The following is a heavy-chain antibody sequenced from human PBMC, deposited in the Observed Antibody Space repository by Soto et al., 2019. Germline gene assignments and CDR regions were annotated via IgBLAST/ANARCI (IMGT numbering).Heavy chain of an antibody. CDR3: ARDLEFRDGNISHLDY. D-gene: IGHD3-10*01. Sequence: SVKVSCKASGGTFRNHVFNWVRQAPGQGLEWMGGIIPIIGTPNYAQKFQGRVTITADASASTVYLEVSSLRSQDTAVYYCARDLEFRDGNISHLDYWGQGTLVTVSS. CDR2: IIPIIGTP. CDR1: GGTFRNHV. V-gene: IGHV1-69*13. J-gene: IGHJ4*02.